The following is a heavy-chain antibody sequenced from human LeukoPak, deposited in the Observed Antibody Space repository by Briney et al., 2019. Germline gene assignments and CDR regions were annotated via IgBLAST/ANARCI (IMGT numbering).Heavy chain of an antibody. J-gene: IGHJ2*01. Sequence: TGGSLRLSCAASGFTFSSYWMHWVRQAPGKGLEWGSGISGSGGKTYYADSVKGRFTISRDNFKNTLYLQMNSLRAEDTAVYYCAKDWTGTKPFDLWGRGTLVTVSS. CDR3: AKDWTGTKPFDL. V-gene: IGHV3-23*01. CDR2: ISGSGGKT. CDR1: GFTFSSYW. D-gene: IGHD3/OR15-3a*01.